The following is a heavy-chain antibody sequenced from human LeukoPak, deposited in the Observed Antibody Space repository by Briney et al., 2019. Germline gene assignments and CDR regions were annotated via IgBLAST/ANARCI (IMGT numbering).Heavy chain of an antibody. CDR1: GGSISSSSYY. V-gene: IGHV4-61*05. CDR3: ARRSWRDGYNSYFDY. J-gene: IGHJ4*02. D-gene: IGHD5-24*01. Sequence: SETLSLTCTVSGGSISSSSYYWGWIRQPPGKGLEWIGYIYYSGSTNYNPSLKSRVTISVDTSKNQFSLKLSSVTAADTAVYYCARRSWRDGYNSYFDYWGQGTLVTVSS. CDR2: IYYSGST.